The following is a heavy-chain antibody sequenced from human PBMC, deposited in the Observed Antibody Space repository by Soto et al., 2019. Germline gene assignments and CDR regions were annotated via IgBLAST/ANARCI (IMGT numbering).Heavy chain of an antibody. CDR1: GFTFSDYY. Sequence: GGSLRLSCAASGFTFSDYYMSWIRQAPGKGLEWVSYISSSGSTIYYADSVKGRFTISRDNAKNSLYLQMNSLRAEDTAVYYCARLAVAGAYYYYYMDVWGKGTTVTVSS. CDR3: ARLAVAGAYYYYYMDV. V-gene: IGHV3-11*01. J-gene: IGHJ6*03. D-gene: IGHD6-19*01. CDR2: ISSSGSTI.